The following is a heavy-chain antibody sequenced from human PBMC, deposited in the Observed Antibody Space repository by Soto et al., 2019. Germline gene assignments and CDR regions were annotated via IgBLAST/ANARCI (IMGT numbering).Heavy chain of an antibody. Sequence: SETLSLTCAVYGGSFSGYYWSWIRQPPGKGLEWIGEINHSGSTNYNPSLKSRVTISVDTSKNQFSLKLSSVTAADTAVYYCARVGLSNYSDSSGPIDYWGQGTLVTVSS. J-gene: IGHJ4*02. V-gene: IGHV4-34*01. CDR2: INHSGST. CDR3: ARVGLSNYSDSSGPIDY. D-gene: IGHD3-22*01. CDR1: GGSFSGYY.